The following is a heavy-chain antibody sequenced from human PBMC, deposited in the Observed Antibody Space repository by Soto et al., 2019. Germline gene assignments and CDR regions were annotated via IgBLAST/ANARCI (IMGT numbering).Heavy chain of an antibody. CDR1: GCTFSNYA. V-gene: IGHV1-69*06. CDR2: IIPIFTTA. D-gene: IGHD6-13*01. J-gene: IGHJ5*02. Sequence: SVKVSCKASGCTFSNYAINWVRQAPGQGLEWMGGIIPIFTTANYAQKFQGRVTITADKSTSTAYMELSSLRSEDTAVYYCARSIAAAGPSWFDPWGQGTLVTVSS. CDR3: ARSIAAAGPSWFDP.